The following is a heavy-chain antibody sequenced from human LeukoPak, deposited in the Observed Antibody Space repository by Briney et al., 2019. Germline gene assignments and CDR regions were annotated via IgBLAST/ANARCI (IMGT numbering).Heavy chain of an antibody. CDR3: VGFGVYGGL. V-gene: IGHV3-48*01. D-gene: IGHD4-23*01. CDR1: GFSFSDYD. CDR2: ISGSSGTI. Sequence: PGGSLRLSCAASGFSFSDYDMHWVRQGQGKGLDWVAYISGSSGTIHYADSVRGRFSISRDNVQQSLYLQMNSLRAEDTAVYYCVGFGVYGGLWGQGTVVTVSP. J-gene: IGHJ4*02.